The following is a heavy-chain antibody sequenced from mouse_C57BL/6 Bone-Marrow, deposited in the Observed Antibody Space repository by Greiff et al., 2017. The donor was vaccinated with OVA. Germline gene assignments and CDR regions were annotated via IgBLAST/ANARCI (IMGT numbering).Heavy chain of an antibody. D-gene: IGHD1-2*01. Sequence: EVQRVESGGGLVQPKGSLKLSCAASGFTFNTYAMHWVRQAPGKGLEWVARIRSKSSNYATYYADSVKDRFTISRAESQSMLYLKMTSLKTEDTAMYYCVRRTITTDWYLDVWGTGTTVTVSS. CDR1: GFTFNTYA. CDR3: VRRTITTDWYLDV. J-gene: IGHJ1*03. CDR2: IRSKSSNYAT. V-gene: IGHV10-3*01.